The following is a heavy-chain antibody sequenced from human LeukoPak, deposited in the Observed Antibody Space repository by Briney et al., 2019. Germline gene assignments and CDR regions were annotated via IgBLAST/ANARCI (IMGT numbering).Heavy chain of an antibody. CDR2: INASGRT. CDR1: GGSINTYY. Sequence: SETLSLTCTVSGGSINTYYWSWIRQPAGKGLEWIGRINASGRTNYNPSLKSRVTMSIDTSKNQFSLKLSSVTAADTAVYYCARIGGVTEFDYWGQGTLVTVSS. V-gene: IGHV4-4*07. J-gene: IGHJ4*02. CDR3: ARIGGVTEFDY. D-gene: IGHD3-10*01.